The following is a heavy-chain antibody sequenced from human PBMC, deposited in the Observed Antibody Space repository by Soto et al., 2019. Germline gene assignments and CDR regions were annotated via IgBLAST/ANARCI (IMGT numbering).Heavy chain of an antibody. CDR3: AKDRSTYYLVPPFDP. J-gene: IGHJ5*02. Sequence: EVQLLESGGGLVQPGGSLRLSCAASGFTFSSYAMSWVRQAPGKGLEWVSAISGSGGSTYYADSVKGRFTIARDNSKNTLYVQRNSLRAEETAVYYCAKDRSTYYLVPPFDPWGQGTLVTVSS. CDR2: ISGSGGST. D-gene: IGHD3-10*01. CDR1: GFTFSSYA. V-gene: IGHV3-23*01.